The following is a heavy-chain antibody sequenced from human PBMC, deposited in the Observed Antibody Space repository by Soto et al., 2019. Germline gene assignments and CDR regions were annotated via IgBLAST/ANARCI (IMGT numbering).Heavy chain of an antibody. V-gene: IGHV4-34*01. Sequence: QVQLQQWGAGLLKPSETLSLTCAVYGGSFSGYYWSWIRQPPGKGLEWIGEINHSGSTKYNPSLKSRVTISVATSKNQFSLKLSSVTAADTAVYYCARGPYGAYNWFDPWGQGNLVTVSS. CDR1: GGSFSGYY. D-gene: IGHD2-8*01. J-gene: IGHJ5*02. CDR2: INHSGST. CDR3: ARGPYGAYNWFDP.